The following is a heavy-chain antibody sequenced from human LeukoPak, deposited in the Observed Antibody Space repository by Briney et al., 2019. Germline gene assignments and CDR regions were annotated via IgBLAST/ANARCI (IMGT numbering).Heavy chain of an antibody. Sequence: GTSLRLSCAASGFIFSNYAMHWVRPAPGKGLEWVAVMSYDGNNKYYVDSVKGRFTISRDNSKNTLYVLLDSLRPEDTAVYYCARGRHYGSGNYYTALYYWGQGTLVTVSS. V-gene: IGHV3-30-3*01. CDR1: GFIFSNYA. CDR2: MSYDGNNK. J-gene: IGHJ4*02. D-gene: IGHD3-10*01. CDR3: ARGRHYGSGNYYTALYY.